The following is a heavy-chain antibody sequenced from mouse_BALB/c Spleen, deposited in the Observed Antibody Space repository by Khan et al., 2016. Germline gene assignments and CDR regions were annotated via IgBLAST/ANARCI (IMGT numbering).Heavy chain of an antibody. J-gene: IGHJ3*01. Sequence: VQLQQSGAELVKPGASVKLSCTASGFNIKDTYMHWVKQRSEQGLEWIGRMDPETGNTTYDPKFQGKATITADTSSNTAYLKLSSLTSEDTAVFYFSQGSYRGPVTLVTVSA. CDR1: GFNIKDTY. V-gene: IGHV14-3*02. CDR3: SQGSY. CDR2: MDPETGNT. D-gene: IGHD3-1*01.